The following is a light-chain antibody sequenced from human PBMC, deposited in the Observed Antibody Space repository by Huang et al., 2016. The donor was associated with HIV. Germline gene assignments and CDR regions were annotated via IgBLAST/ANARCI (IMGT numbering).Light chain of an antibody. V-gene: IGKV2-28*01. CDR2: LGF. CDR1: QSLLHSNGYNY. Sequence: DIVMTQSPLSLPVTPGEPASISCRSSQSLLHSNGYNYFDWYVQKPGQSPQLLIYLGFNRASGVPDSVSGSGSGTDFTLKISRVEAEDVGIYYCMQALQTPYTFGQGTKLEIK. CDR3: MQALQTPYT. J-gene: IGKJ2*01.